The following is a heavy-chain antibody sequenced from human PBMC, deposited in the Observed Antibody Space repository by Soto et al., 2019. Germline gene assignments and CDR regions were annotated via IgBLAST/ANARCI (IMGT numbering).Heavy chain of an antibody. Sequence: SVEEFCRASGGTISSYSSSWVGQAPEQGLEWMGGILRILGTANSAQNFKGRVTITADESTSTAYMERSSQRTEDTAVYYCARVNTVAGPYNCYSYGMDVWGQGTTVTVSS. V-gene: IGHV1-69*13. CDR1: GGTISSYS. CDR2: ILRILGTA. CDR3: ARVNTVAGPYNCYSYGMDV. D-gene: IGHD6-19*01. J-gene: IGHJ6*02.